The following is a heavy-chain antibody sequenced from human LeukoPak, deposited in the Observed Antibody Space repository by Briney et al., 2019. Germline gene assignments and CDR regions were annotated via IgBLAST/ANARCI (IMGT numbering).Heavy chain of an antibody. CDR1: GYTFTSYY. CDR3: ARVGWAGTGYDSSAYVNWYFDL. V-gene: IGHV1-2*02. Sequence: ASVKVSCKASGYTFTSYYMHWVRQAPGQGLEWMGWINPNSGGTNYARKFQGRVTMTRDTSISTAYMELSRLRSDDTAVYHCARVGWAGTGYDSSAYVNWYFDLWGRGTLVTVSS. D-gene: IGHD3-22*01. J-gene: IGHJ2*01. CDR2: INPNSGGT.